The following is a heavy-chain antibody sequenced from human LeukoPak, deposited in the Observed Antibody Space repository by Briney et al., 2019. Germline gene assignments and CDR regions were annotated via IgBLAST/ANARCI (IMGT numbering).Heavy chain of an antibody. CDR2: ISGGST. J-gene: IGHJ6*02. CDR3: AKDNYDSSGYYRDYYGMDV. CDR1: GVTGKSLA. Sequence: GYRRGSCATTGVTGKSLAMSWGRQAPRKGLEWVSAISGGSTYYADSVKGRFTISRDNSKHTPYLQMNSLRAEDTAVYYCAKDNYDSSGYYRDYYGMDVWGQGTTVTVSS. D-gene: IGHD3-22*01. V-gene: IGHV3-23*01.